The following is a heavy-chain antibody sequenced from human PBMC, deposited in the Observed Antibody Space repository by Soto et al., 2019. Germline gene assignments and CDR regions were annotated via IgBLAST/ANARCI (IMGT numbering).Heavy chain of an antibody. V-gene: IGHV4-31*03. CDR1: GGSISSGTYH. CDR2: IYYSGST. CDR3: AREMNYYDTSGASSFDY. D-gene: IGHD3-22*01. J-gene: IGHJ4*02. Sequence: QVQLQESGPGLVKPSQTLSLTCTVSGGSISSGTYHWTWIRQHPEKGLEWIGYIYYSGSTYYNPSLKSRVTISLXXPXDXXSLRLSSVTAADTAVYYCAREMNYYDTSGASSFDYWGQRTLVPVSS.